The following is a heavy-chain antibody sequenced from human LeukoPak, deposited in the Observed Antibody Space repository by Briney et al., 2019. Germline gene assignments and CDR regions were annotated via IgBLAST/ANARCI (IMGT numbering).Heavy chain of an antibody. CDR1: GFTFSDYA. CDR2: LSGSGTTT. Sequence: GGSLRLSCAASGFTFSDYAMSWVHQVPGKGLEWVSTLSGSGTTTFYANSVKGRFTISRDSSKNTLYLQMNNLRAADTALYYCTKDYDTVGYYSSDYWGRGTLVTVSS. CDR3: TKDYDTVGYYSSDY. D-gene: IGHD3-22*01. V-gene: IGHV3-23*01. J-gene: IGHJ4*02.